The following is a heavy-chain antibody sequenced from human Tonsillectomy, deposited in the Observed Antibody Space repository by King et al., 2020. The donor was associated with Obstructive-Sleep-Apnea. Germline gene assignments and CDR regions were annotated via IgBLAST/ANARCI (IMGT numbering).Heavy chain of an antibody. V-gene: IGHV4-39*07. D-gene: IGHD2-15*01. J-gene: IGHJ6*02. CDR3: ARDLVVAATDYYYYGMDV. CDR1: GGSISSSSYY. Sequence: QLQESGPGLVKPSETLSLTCTVSGGSISSSSYYWGWIRQPPGKGLEWIGSIYYSGSTYYNPSLKSRVTISVDTSKNQFSLKLSSVTAADTAVYYCARDLVVAATDYYYYGMDVWGQGTTGTVSS. CDR2: IYYSGST.